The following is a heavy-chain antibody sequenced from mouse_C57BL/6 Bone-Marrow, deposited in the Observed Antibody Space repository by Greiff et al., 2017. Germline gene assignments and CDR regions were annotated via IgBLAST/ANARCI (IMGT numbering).Heavy chain of an antibody. D-gene: IGHD2-4*01. CDR3: ARFSIYYDYGGFAY. Sequence: EVMLVESGGGLVKPGGSLKLSCAASGFTFSSYAMSWVRQTPEKRLEWVATISDGGSYTYYPDNVKGRFTISRDNAKNNLYLQMSHLKSEDTAMYYCARFSIYYDYGGFAYWGQGTLVTVSA. V-gene: IGHV5-4*03. J-gene: IGHJ3*01. CDR1: GFTFSSYA. CDR2: ISDGGSYT.